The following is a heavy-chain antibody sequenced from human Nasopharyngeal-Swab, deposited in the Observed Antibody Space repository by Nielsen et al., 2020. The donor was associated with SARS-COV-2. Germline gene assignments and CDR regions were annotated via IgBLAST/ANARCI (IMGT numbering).Heavy chain of an antibody. CDR2: ISPNSGDT. J-gene: IGHJ4*02. V-gene: IGHV1-2*06. Sequence: ASVKVSCKASGYTFTDYYMHWVRQAPGQGLEWMGRISPNSGDTNYAQNFQGRVTMTRDTSIKTAYMELSSLRSDDTAVYYCARDDGDVPGVTGSGPPGGFWGQGTLVTVSS. CDR3: ARDDGDVPGVTGSGPPGGF. CDR1: GYTFTDYY. D-gene: IGHD2-8*01.